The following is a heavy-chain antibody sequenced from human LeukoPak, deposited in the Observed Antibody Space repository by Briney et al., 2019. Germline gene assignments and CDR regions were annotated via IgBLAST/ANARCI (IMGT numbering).Heavy chain of an antibody. J-gene: IGHJ5*01. D-gene: IGHD6-25*01. CDR2: ISGSGVST. CDR1: GFTFSSYD. CDR3: AKAGGASWYDC. Sequence: GRSLRLSCAASGFTFSSYDMSWVRQAAGKGLEWVSAISGSGVSTYYADSVKGRFTISRDDSKDTLYLQMDSLRADDTAVYYCAKAGGASWYDCWGQGTLVTVSS. V-gene: IGHV3-23*01.